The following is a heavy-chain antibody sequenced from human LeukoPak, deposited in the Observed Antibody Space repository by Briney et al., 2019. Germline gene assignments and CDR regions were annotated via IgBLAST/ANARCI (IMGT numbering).Heavy chain of an antibody. J-gene: IGHJ5*02. V-gene: IGHV5-51*01. CDR2: IYPGDSDT. D-gene: IGHD6-19*01. CDR3: AGSIGGWYVGSWFDP. Sequence: GESLKISCKGSGYSFTSYWIGWVRQMPGKGLEWMGIIYPGDSDTRYSPSFQGQVTISADKSLSTAYLQWSSLKASDTAMYYCAGSIGGWYVGSWFDPWGQGTLVTVSS. CDR1: GYSFTSYW.